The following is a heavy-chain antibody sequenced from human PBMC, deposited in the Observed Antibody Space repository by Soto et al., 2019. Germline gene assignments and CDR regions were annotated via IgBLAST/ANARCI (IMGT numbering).Heavy chain of an antibody. CDR1: GFTSSSYS. CDR2: ISSSSSYI. D-gene: IGHD2-2*01. V-gene: IGHV3-21*01. J-gene: IGHJ4*02. CDR3: ARMTKAPDCSSTSCYPFDY. Sequence: GGSLRLSCAASGFTSSSYSLHWVRQAPGKGLEWVSSISSSSSYIYYADSVKGRFTISRDNAKNSLYLQMNSLRAEDTAMYYCARMTKAPDCSSTSCYPFDYWGQGT.